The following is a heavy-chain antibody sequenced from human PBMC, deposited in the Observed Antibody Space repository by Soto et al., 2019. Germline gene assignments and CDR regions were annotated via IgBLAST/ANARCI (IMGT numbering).Heavy chain of an antibody. CDR3: AAGYSSGWYSGIYYFDY. D-gene: IGHD6-19*01. CDR1: GYTFTSYG. CDR2: ISAYNGNT. V-gene: IGHV1-18*01. J-gene: IGHJ4*02. Sequence: QVQLVQSGAEVKKPGASVKVSCKASGYTFTSYGITWVRQAPGQGLEWMGWISAYNGNTNYAQKLQGRVTMTTDTSTSTAYVELRSLRSDDTAVYYCAAGYSSGWYSGIYYFDYWGQGTLVTVSA.